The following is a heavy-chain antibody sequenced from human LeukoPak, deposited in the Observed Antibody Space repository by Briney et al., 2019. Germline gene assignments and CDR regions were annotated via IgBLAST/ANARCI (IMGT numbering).Heavy chain of an antibody. Sequence: ASVKVSCKASGYTFTSYGISWVRQAPGQGLEWMGWISAYNGNTNYARKLQGRVTMTTDTSTSTAYMELRSLRSDDTAVYYCARLGVHCSSTSCPNWFDPWGQGTLVTFSS. CDR3: ARLGVHCSSTSCPNWFDP. J-gene: IGHJ5*02. CDR1: GYTFTSYG. D-gene: IGHD2-2*01. CDR2: ISAYNGNT. V-gene: IGHV1-18*01.